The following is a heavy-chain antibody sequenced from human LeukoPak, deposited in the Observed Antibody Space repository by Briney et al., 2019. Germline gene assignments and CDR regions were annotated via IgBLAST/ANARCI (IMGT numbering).Heavy chain of an antibody. Sequence: GGSLRLSCAASGFTLSGFGMNWVRQAPGKGLEWVSYISSSTTIIYYADSVKGRFIISRDNAKNSLYLQMNSLRAEDTAVYYCARAAGYSSGWYGYYFDYWGQGTLVTVSS. D-gene: IGHD6-19*01. CDR1: GFTLSGFG. V-gene: IGHV3-48*01. CDR2: ISSSTTII. J-gene: IGHJ4*02. CDR3: ARAAGYSSGWYGYYFDY.